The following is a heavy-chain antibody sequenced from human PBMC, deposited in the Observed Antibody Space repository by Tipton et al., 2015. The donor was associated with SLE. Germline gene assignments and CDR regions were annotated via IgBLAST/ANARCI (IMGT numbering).Heavy chain of an antibody. V-gene: IGHV3-74*01. CDR2: INSDESST. J-gene: IGHJ4*02. D-gene: IGHD3-10*01. Sequence: SLRLSCAASAFSFSNYAMSWVRQAPGKGLVWVSRINSDESSTSYADSVKGRFTISRDNAKNTLYLQMNSLRVEDTAVYYCARTSGSYMDYWGQGTLVTVSS. CDR3: ARTSGSYMDY. CDR1: AFSFSNYA.